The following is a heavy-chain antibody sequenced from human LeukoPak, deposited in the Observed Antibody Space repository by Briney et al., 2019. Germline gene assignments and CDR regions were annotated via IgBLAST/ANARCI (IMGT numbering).Heavy chain of an antibody. V-gene: IGHV1-24*01. D-gene: IGHD3-10*01. CDR1: GYTLTELS. Sequence: ASVKVSCKVSGYTLTELSMHWVRQAPGKGLEWMGGFDPEDGETIYAQKFQGRVTMTEDTSTDTAYMELSSLRSEDTAVYYCATLMRNIDYYVSGSYPWFDPWGQGTLVTVSS. J-gene: IGHJ5*02. CDR3: ATLMRNIDYYVSGSYPWFDP. CDR2: FDPEDGET.